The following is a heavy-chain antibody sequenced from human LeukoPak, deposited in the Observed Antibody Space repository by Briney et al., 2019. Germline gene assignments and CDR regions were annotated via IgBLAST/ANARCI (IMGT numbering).Heavy chain of an antibody. CDR3: ARYSSSSSLDY. V-gene: IGHV1-24*01. J-gene: IGHJ4*02. CDR2: FDPEDGKT. Sequence: ASVKVSCKLSGYTLAELSIHWVRQAPGKGLEWMGGFDPEDGKTIYSQKFQGRVTLTEDTSTDTAYMELSSLRSEDTAVYYCARYSSSSSLDYWGQGTLVTVSS. D-gene: IGHD6-6*01. CDR1: GYTLAELS.